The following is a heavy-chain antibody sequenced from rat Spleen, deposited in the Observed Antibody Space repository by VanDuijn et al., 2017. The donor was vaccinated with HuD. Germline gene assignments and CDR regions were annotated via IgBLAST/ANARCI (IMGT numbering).Heavy chain of an antibody. D-gene: IGHD1-4*01. Sequence: QVQLKESGPGLVQPSQTLSLTCTVSGFSLSNYGVIWVRQPPGKGLEWIAAISSGGNTYYNSVFKSRLSISRDTSKNQVLLKMNSLQTEDTAIYFCVRERVPGFAFYFDYWGQGVMVTVSS. J-gene: IGHJ2*01. CDR1: GFSLSNYG. CDR3: VRERVPGFAFYFDY. V-gene: IGHV2S8*01. CDR2: ISSGGNT.